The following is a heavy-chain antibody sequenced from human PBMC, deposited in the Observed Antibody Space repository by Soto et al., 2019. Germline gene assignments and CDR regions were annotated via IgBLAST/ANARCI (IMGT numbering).Heavy chain of an antibody. CDR2: IGTAGDT. V-gene: IGHV3-13*01. Sequence: EVQLVESGGGLVQPGGSLRLSCAASGFTFSSYYMHWVRQATGKGLEWVSAIGTAGDTYYPGSVKGRFTISRQNAKNYLYLQMNSLRAGDTAVYYCAGVGYCSGGSCYSFDYWGQGTLVTVSS. J-gene: IGHJ4*02. CDR1: GFTFSSYY. CDR3: AGVGYCSGGSCYSFDY. D-gene: IGHD2-15*01.